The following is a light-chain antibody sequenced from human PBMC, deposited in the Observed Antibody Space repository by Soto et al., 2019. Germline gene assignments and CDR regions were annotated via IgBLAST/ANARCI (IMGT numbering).Light chain of an antibody. V-gene: IGKV1-5*03. CDR1: QTISSW. CDR3: QHDNSYSEA. Sequence: DIQMTQSPSTLSGSVGDRVTITCRASQTISSWLAWYQQKPGQAPKLLIYKASTLKSGGPSRFSGSGSGTEGTLTSSSLQPDDFATYYGQHDNSYSEAFGQGTKVELK. CDR2: KAS. J-gene: IGKJ1*01.